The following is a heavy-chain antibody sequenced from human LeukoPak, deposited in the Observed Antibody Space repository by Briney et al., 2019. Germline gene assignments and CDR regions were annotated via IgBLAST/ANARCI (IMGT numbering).Heavy chain of an antibody. D-gene: IGHD3-16*01. CDR2: IGTAGDT. CDR1: GFTFSSYA. J-gene: IGHJ6*02. V-gene: IGHV3-13*01. CDR3: ARDVSPRGGEYYYYGMDV. Sequence: GALRLSCAASGFTFSSYAMHWVRQATGKGLEWVSAIGTAGDTYYPGSVKGRFTISRENAKNSLYLQMNSLRAGDTAVYYCARDVSPRGGEYYYYGMDVWGQGTTVTVSS.